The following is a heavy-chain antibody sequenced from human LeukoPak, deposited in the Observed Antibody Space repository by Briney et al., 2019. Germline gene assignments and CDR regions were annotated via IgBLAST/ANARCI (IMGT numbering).Heavy chain of an antibody. V-gene: IGHV3-21*01. CDR3: AELGITMIGGV. Sequence: PGGSLRLSCVASGFTFSSYTMNWVRQAPGKGLEWVSSISVSSRYIYYADSVKGRFTTSRDNAKNSLYLQMNSLRAEDTAVYYCAELGITMIGGVWGKGTTVTISS. CDR2: ISVSSRYI. CDR1: GFTFSSYT. D-gene: IGHD3-10*02. J-gene: IGHJ6*04.